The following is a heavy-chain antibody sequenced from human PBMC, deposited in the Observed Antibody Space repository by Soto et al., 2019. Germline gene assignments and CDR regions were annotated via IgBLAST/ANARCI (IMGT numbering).Heavy chain of an antibody. J-gene: IGHJ4*02. D-gene: IGHD3-22*01. Sequence: GGSLRLSCAASGITFSSYAMTWVRHAPGKGLEWVSSISGGGEFTSYADSVKGRFTTSRDNSKSTVYLQMDSLRAEDTALYYCAKDLVGIVYFDIIAYWGQGALVTVSS. V-gene: IGHV3-23*01. CDR2: ISGGGEFT. CDR3: AKDLVGIVYFDIIAY. CDR1: GITFSSYA.